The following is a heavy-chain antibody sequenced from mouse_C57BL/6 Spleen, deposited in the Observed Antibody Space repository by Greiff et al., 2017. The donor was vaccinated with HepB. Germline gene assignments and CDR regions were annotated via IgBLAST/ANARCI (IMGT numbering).Heavy chain of an antibody. D-gene: IGHD2-4*01. Sequence: VQLQQSGPELVKPGASVKISCKASGYAFSSSWMNWVKQRPGKGLEWIGRIYPGDGDTNYNGKFKGKATLTADKSSSTAYMQLSSLTSEDSAVYFCASIYYDYEGYAMDYWGQGTSVTVSS. CDR1: GYAFSSSW. J-gene: IGHJ4*01. CDR2: IYPGDGDT. V-gene: IGHV1-82*01. CDR3: ASIYYDYEGYAMDY.